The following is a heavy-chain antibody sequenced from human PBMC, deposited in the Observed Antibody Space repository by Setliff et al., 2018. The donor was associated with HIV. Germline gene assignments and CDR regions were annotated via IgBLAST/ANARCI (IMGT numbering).Heavy chain of an antibody. Sequence: SETLSLTCTVSGGSMSNYYWSWIRQPPGKGLEWIASIQYSDSSHYNPSLQSRVTISVDTSTKQFSLYLSSVNETDTAVYYCARSGYTSGFYWVLGAFGVWGQGKLVTVSS. J-gene: IGHJ3*01. CDR1: GGSMSNYY. CDR2: IQYSDSS. D-gene: IGHD3-22*01. CDR3: ARSGYTSGFYWVLGAFGV. V-gene: IGHV4-59*01.